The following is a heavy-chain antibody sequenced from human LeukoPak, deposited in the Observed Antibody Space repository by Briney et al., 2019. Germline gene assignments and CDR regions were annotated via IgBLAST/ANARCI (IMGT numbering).Heavy chain of an antibody. V-gene: IGHV4-59*01. Sequence: SETLSLTCSVWGRSMSSYYWRWIRQPPGKGLEWIVYIYYSGSTNYNPFLKRRVTISVDTSKNQFLLKMSSVTDADTAVYYCARVKRVVITKDLWFDPYGQGTLVTVTS. CDR3: ARVKRVVITKDLWFDP. CDR1: GRSMSSYY. D-gene: IGHD3-22*01. CDR2: IYYSGST. J-gene: IGHJ5*02.